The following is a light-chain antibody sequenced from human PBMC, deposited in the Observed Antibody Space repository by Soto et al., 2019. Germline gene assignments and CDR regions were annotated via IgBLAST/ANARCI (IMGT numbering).Light chain of an antibody. J-gene: IGKJ1*01. V-gene: IGKV3-20*01. CDR1: QSVSSSY. Sequence: EIVLTQAPGTLSLSPGERATLSCRAIQSVSSSYLACYQQKPGQAPRLLIYGASSRATGIPDRFTGSGSGTDFTLTISRLEPEDFAVFYCHQYGSSPQTFGQGTKVDIK. CDR2: GAS. CDR3: HQYGSSPQT.